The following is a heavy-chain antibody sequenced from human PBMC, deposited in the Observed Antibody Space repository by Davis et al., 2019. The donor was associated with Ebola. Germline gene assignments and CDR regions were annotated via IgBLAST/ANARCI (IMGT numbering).Heavy chain of an antibody. CDR2: INHSGST. CDR1: GFTFSSYA. CDR3: ARVVFVAGATPSWYFDL. V-gene: IGHV4-34*01. D-gene: IGHD2-15*01. Sequence: ESLKISCAASGFTFSSYAMSWIRQPPGKGLEWFGEINHSGSTNYNPSLKSRVTISVDTSKNQFSLKLSSVTAADTAVYYCARVVFVAGATPSWYFDLWGRGTLVTVSP. J-gene: IGHJ2*01.